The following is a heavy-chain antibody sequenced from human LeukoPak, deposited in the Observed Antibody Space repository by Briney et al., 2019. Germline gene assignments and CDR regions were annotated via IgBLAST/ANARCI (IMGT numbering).Heavy chain of an antibody. Sequence: VSVKVSCKASGYTFTSYGISWVRQAPGQGLEWMGWISAYNGNTNYAQKLQGRVTMTTDTSTSTAYMELRSLRSDDTAVYYCARVVTIQISDQFGELSRGYFDYWGQGTLVTVSS. V-gene: IGHV1-18*01. J-gene: IGHJ4*02. CDR2: ISAYNGNT. D-gene: IGHD3-10*01. CDR3: ARVVTIQISDQFGELSRGYFDY. CDR1: GYTFTSYG.